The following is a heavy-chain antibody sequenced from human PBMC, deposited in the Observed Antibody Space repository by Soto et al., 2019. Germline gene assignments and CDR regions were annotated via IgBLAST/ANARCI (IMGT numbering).Heavy chain of an antibody. CDR2: ISAYNGNT. V-gene: IGHV1-18*01. CDR3: ARDLLTVSYYYYYMDV. CDR1: GYTFTSYG. J-gene: IGHJ6*03. D-gene: IGHD4-4*01. Sequence: QVQLVQSGAEVKKPGASVKVSCKASGYTFTSYGISWVRQAPGQGLEWMGWISAYNGNTNYAQKLQGRVTMTTDTSTSTAYMGLRSLRSDNTAVYYCARDLLTVSYYYYYMDVWGKGTTVTVSS.